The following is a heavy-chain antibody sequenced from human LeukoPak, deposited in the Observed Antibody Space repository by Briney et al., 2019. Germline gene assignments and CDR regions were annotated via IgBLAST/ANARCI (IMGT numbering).Heavy chain of an antibody. V-gene: IGHV5-51*01. J-gene: IGHJ4*02. D-gene: IGHD3-10*01. CDR2: IYPGDSDT. Sequence: GESLKIFCKGSGYSFTSYWIGWVRQMPGKGLEWMGIIYPGDSDTRYSPSFQGQVTISADKSISTAYLQWSSLKASDTAMYYCARLLLWFGELSGFDYWGQGTLVTVSS. CDR1: GYSFTSYW. CDR3: ARLLLWFGELSGFDY.